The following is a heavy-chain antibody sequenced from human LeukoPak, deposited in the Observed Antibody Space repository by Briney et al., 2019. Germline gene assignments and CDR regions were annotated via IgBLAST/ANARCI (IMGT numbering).Heavy chain of an antibody. J-gene: IGHJ4*02. Sequence: SETLSLTCAVSGGSISSSNWWSWVRQPPGKGLEWIGEIYHSGSTNYNPSLKSRVTISVDKSKNQFSLKLSSVTAADTAVYYCASRTRSGSSSKPYYFDYWGQGTLVTVSS. CDR2: IYHSGST. CDR1: GGSISSSNW. CDR3: ASRTRSGSSSKPYYFDY. D-gene: IGHD1-26*01. V-gene: IGHV4-4*02.